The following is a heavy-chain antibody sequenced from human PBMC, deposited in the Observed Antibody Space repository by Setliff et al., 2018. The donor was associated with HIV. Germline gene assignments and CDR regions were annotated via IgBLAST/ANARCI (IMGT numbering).Heavy chain of an antibody. CDR1: GYSISSGYY. J-gene: IGHJ3*02. CDR2: IYQSGST. Sequence: SETLSLTCAVSGYSISSGYYWGWIRQPPGKGLEWIGCIYQSGSTYYNVSLKSRVIISVDTSKNQFSLKLSSVTAADTAVYYCARYYYGSGSRRGTFDIWGQGTMVTVSS. V-gene: IGHV4-38-2*01. D-gene: IGHD3-10*01. CDR3: ARYYYGSGSRRGTFDI.